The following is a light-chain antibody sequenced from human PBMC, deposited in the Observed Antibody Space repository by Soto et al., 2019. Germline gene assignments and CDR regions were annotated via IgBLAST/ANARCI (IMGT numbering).Light chain of an antibody. CDR1: QSVRSDY. Sequence: EIVLTQSPDTLSLSPGQRATLSCRASQSVRSDYFAWYQQKPGQAPRVIIFGASSRAPGIPDRFSGSGSGTDFTLTISRLEPEDFAVYYCQQYGASPWAFGQGTKVDIK. J-gene: IGKJ1*01. CDR3: QQYGASPWA. CDR2: GAS. V-gene: IGKV3-20*01.